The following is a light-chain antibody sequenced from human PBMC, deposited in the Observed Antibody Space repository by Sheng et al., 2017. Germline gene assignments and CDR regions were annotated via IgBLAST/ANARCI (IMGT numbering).Light chain of an antibody. Sequence: LVLTQSPATLSLSPGERANFSCRASQSVSRYVAWFQQKVGQAPRLLIYDASNRATGVPARFSGSVSGTDFTLTINSLGPEDFAVYYCQQRSKWPYTFGQGTNLEIK. CDR1: QSVSRY. J-gene: IGKJ2*01. CDR2: DAS. V-gene: IGKV3-11*01. CDR3: QQRSKWPYT.